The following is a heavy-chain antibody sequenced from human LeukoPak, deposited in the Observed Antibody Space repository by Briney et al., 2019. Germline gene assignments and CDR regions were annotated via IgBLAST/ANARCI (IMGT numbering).Heavy chain of an antibody. D-gene: IGHD6-19*01. Sequence: GGSVRLSCAASGFTLSSYAMSWVRQAPGKGLEWVSAISGSGGSTYYADSVKGRFTISRDNSKNTLYLQMNSLRAEDTAVYYCAKERGYSSGWPDYWGQGTLVTVSS. CDR3: AKERGYSSGWPDY. J-gene: IGHJ4*02. V-gene: IGHV3-23*01. CDR1: GFTLSSYA. CDR2: ISGSGGST.